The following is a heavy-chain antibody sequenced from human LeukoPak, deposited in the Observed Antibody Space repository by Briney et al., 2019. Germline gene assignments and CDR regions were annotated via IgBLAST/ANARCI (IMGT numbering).Heavy chain of an antibody. V-gene: IGHV3-64*01. J-gene: IGHJ6*02. CDR3: ARPIYGSADYNGMDV. Sequence: PGGSLRLSCGASGFTFSGYTMHWVRQAPGKGLEYVSGISNNGGSTFYANSVKGRFTISRDNSKNTLYLQMGSLRADDMAVYYCARPIYGSADYNGMDVWGQGTTVTVSS. CDR1: GFTFSGYT. D-gene: IGHD3-10*01. CDR2: ISNNGGST.